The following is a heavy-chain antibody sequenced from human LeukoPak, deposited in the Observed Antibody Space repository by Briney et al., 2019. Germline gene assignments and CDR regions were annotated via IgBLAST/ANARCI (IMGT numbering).Heavy chain of an antibody. CDR1: GYTLTELS. CDR2: FDPEDGET. V-gene: IGHV1-24*01. J-gene: IGHJ4*02. Sequence: GASVKVSCKVSGYTLTELSMHWVRQAPGKGLEWMGGFDPEDGETIYAQKFQGRVTMTRDMSTSTVYMELSSLRSEDTAVYYCARDGTMVRGVIYGYYFDYWGQGTLVTVSS. CDR3: ARDGTMVRGVIYGYYFDY. D-gene: IGHD3-10*01.